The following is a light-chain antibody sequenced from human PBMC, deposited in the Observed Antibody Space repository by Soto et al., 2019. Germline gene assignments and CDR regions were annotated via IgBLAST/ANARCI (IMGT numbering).Light chain of an antibody. CDR3: QQYGSSPIT. CDR1: QSVSSSY. CDR2: GAS. J-gene: IGKJ5*01. V-gene: IGKV3-20*01. Sequence: EIVLTQSPGTLSLSPGERATLSCRASQSVSSSYLAWYQQKPGQAPRLLIYGASSRATGIPDRFSGSGSGTDFTLTISRLEPEDFSVYYCQQYGSSPITLGQGTGLEIK.